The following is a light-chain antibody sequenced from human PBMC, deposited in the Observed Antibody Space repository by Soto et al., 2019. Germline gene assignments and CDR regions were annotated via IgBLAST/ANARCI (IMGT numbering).Light chain of an antibody. CDR1: QSISRW. CDR2: KAS. CDR3: HQYNSCT. J-gene: IGKJ1*01. V-gene: IGKV1-5*03. Sequence: DIQMTQSPSTLSASVGDTVTITCRASQSISRWLAWYQQKPGKAPKLLIYKASSLESGVPSRFNDSGSGTEFTLTITSMQSDDLAKYDCHQYNSCTFGQGTNVEV.